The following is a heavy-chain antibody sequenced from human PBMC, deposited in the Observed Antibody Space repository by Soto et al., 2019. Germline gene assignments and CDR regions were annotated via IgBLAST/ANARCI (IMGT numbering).Heavy chain of an antibody. D-gene: IGHD1-7*01. J-gene: IGHJ6*03. CDR2: IYYSGST. V-gene: IGHV4-59*01. CDR1: GGSISSYY. Sequence: SETLSLTCTVSGGSISSYYWSWIRQPPGKGLEWIGYIYYSGSTNYNPSLKSRVTISVDTSKNQFSLKLSSVTAADTAVYYCARRKPQITGTYLYYYYYYMDVWGKGTTVT. CDR3: ARRKPQITGTYLYYYYYYMDV.